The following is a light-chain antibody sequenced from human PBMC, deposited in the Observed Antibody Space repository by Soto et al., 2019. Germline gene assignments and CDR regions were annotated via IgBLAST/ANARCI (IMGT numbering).Light chain of an antibody. Sequence: DIQMTQSPSTLSASVGDRVTITCRASQSISSWLAWYQQKPGKAPKLLIYKASSLESGVPSRLSGSGSGTEFTLTISSLQPDDFATYYCQQYNGDPWTFGQGTKVESK. J-gene: IGKJ1*01. CDR3: QQYNGDPWT. V-gene: IGKV1-5*03. CDR2: KAS. CDR1: QSISSW.